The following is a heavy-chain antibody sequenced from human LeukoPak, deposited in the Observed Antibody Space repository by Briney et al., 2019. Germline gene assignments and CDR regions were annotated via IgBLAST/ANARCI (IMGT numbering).Heavy chain of an antibody. CDR1: GYTXTSYY. Sequence: ASVKVSCKASGYTXTSYYMHWVRQAPGQGLEWMGMINPSGGSTSYAQKFQGRVTMTRDTSTSTVYMELSSLTSEDTAVYYCASWMAGNDYWGQGTLVTVSS. CDR3: ASWMAGNDY. D-gene: IGHD3-10*01. CDR2: INPSGGST. V-gene: IGHV1-46*03. J-gene: IGHJ4*02.